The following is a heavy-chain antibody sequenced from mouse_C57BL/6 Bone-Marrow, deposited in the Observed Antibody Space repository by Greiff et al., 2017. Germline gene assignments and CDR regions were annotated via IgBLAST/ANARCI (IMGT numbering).Heavy chain of an antibody. V-gene: IGHV1-81*01. Sequence: QVQLKQSGAELARPGASVKLSCKASGYTFTSYGISWVKQRTGQGLEWIGEIYPRSGNTYYNEKFKGKATLTADKSSSTAYIELRSLTSEDSAVYFCARRHYYGSSYNYFDYGGQGTTLTVSS. CDR2: IYPRSGNT. CDR1: GYTFTSYG. J-gene: IGHJ2*01. D-gene: IGHD1-1*01. CDR3: ARRHYYGSSYNYFDY.